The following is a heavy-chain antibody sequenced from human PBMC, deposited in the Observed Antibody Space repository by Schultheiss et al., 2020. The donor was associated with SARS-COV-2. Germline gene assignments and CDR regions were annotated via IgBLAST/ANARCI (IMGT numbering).Heavy chain of an antibody. V-gene: IGHV5-51*01. CDR3: ARPARVSSGYYKRYYYYYMDV. CDR1: GYSFTSNW. D-gene: IGHD3-22*01. CDR2: IYPGDSDT. Sequence: GESLKISCKGSGYSFTSNWIAWVRQMPGKGLEWMGIIYPGDSDTRYSPSFQGQVTISADKSISTAYLQWSSLKASDTAMYYCARPARVSSGYYKRYYYYYMDVWGKGTTVTVSS. J-gene: IGHJ6*03.